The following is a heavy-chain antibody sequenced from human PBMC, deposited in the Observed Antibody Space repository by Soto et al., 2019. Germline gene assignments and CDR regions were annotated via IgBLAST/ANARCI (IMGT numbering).Heavy chain of an antibody. D-gene: IGHD1-1*01. Sequence: QVQLVESGGGVVQPGRSLRLSCVASGFTFGTYAIHWVRQAPGKGLQWVALISYEGSNTYYADSVKGQFTVSRDNSKNTLYLQMNSLRPEDTGVYYCARVTPGNNLYYFSGMDVWGQGTSVTVSS. CDR3: ARVTPGNNLYYFSGMDV. V-gene: IGHV3-30-3*01. J-gene: IGHJ6*02. CDR2: ISYEGSNT. CDR1: GFTFGTYA.